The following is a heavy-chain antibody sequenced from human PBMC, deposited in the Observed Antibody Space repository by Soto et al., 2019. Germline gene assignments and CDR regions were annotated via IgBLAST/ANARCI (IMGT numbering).Heavy chain of an antibody. CDR1: GGSISNVDYY. CDR3: ARVDYYDSSVLPKGFAY. J-gene: IGHJ4*02. Sequence: PSETLSLTCSVSGGSISNVDYYWSWIRQPPGKGLEWIGYIYYSGTTYYNPSLKSRLTMSVDTSKNQFSLKLSSVTAADTAVYYCARVDYYDSSVLPKGFAYWGQGTLVTVSS. CDR2: IYYSGTT. V-gene: IGHV4-30-4*01. D-gene: IGHD3-22*01.